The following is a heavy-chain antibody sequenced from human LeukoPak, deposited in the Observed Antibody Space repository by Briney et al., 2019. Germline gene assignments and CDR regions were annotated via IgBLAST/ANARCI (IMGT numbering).Heavy chain of an antibody. Sequence: PSETLSLTCTVSGVSISTYYWSWIRQPPGKGLEWIGYIYSSGTTNYNPSLKSRVTISLDTSRNQFSLKLNSVTAADTAVYYCAKSNGYGLVDIWGQGTMVTVSS. D-gene: IGHD3-10*01. CDR1: GVSISTYY. V-gene: IGHV4-59*12. J-gene: IGHJ3*02. CDR2: IYSSGTT. CDR3: AKSNGYGLVDI.